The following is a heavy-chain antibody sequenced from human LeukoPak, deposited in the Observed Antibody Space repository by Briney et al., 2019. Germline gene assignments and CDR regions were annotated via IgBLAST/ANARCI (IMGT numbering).Heavy chain of an antibody. J-gene: IGHJ6*02. V-gene: IGHV3-20*04. CDR1: GFTFDDYG. Sequence: GGSLRLSCAASGFTFDDYGMSWVRQAPGKGLEWVSGINWNGGSTGYADSVKGRFTISRDNAENSLYLQMNSLRDEDTAVYYCARLLFYGMDVWGQGTTVTVSS. D-gene: IGHD2/OR15-2a*01. CDR3: ARLLFYGMDV. CDR2: INWNGGST.